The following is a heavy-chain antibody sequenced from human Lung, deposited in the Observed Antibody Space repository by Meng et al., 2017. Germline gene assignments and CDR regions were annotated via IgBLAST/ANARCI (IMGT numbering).Heavy chain of an antibody. CDR1: GFIFSNAW. V-gene: IGHV3-15*01. J-gene: IGHJ4*01. CDR3: SGHVDY. CDR2: MKSNIDGGTV. Sequence: EVQLVEFGGGFVKPGGSLRLSCVGSGFIFSNAWMTWVRQAPGKGLEWLGRMKSNIDGGTVDYAASVSGRFFISRDDSKNTFYLQMNSLKTEDTAVYYCSGHVDYWGHGTLVTVSS.